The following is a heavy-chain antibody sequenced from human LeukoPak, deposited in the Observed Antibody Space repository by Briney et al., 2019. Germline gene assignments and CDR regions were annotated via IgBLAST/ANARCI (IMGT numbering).Heavy chain of an antibody. CDR3: ARHPGVDGDLYGY. V-gene: IGHV3-73*01. CDR2: IRSKAYSYAT. D-gene: IGHD4-17*01. Sequence: GSLRLSCAASGFMFSGSALHWVRQPSGKGLEWVGRIRSKAYSYATAHAASVNGRFTISRDDSKNTAYLQMNSLITEDTAVYYCARHPGVDGDLYGYWGQGTLVTVSS. J-gene: IGHJ4*02. CDR1: GFMFSGSA.